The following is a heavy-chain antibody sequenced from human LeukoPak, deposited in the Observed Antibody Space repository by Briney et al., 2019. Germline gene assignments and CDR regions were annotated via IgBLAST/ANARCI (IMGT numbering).Heavy chain of an antibody. Sequence: ASVKVSCKASGYTFTGYCMHWVRQAPGQGLEWMGRINPNSGGTNYAQKFQGRVTMTRDTSISTAYMELSRLRSDDTAVYYCARDPGYCSGGSCYNYMDVWGKGTTVTVSS. J-gene: IGHJ6*03. D-gene: IGHD2-15*01. V-gene: IGHV1-2*06. CDR1: GYTFTGYC. CDR2: INPNSGGT. CDR3: ARDPGYCSGGSCYNYMDV.